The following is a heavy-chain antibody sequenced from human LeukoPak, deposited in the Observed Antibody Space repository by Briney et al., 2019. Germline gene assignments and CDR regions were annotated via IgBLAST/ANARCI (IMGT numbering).Heavy chain of an antibody. CDR1: GFTFSSYS. CDR3: ARVPFFGSGGYDY. J-gene: IGHJ4*02. V-gene: IGHV3-21*01. Sequence: GGSLRLSCAASGFTFSSYSMNWVRQAPGKGLEWVSSISSSSSYIYYADSVKGRFTISRDNAKNSLYLQMNSLRAEDTAVYYCARVPFFGSGGYDYWGQGTLVTVSS. D-gene: IGHD2-15*01. CDR2: ISSSSSYI.